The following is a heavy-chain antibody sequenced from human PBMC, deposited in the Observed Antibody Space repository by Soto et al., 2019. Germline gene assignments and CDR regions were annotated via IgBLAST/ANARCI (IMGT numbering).Heavy chain of an antibody. CDR2: IYYSGST. V-gene: IGHV4-61*01. CDR3: ARVTTGTTPPFDY. D-gene: IGHD1-1*01. J-gene: IGHJ4*02. Sequence: HVQLQESGPGLVKPSETLSLTCTVSGGSVSSGSYYWSWIRQPPGKGLEWIGYIYYSGSTNYNPSLKSRVTISVDTSKNQFSLKLSSVTAADTAVYYCARVTTGTTPPFDYWGQGTLVTVSS. CDR1: GGSVSSGSYY.